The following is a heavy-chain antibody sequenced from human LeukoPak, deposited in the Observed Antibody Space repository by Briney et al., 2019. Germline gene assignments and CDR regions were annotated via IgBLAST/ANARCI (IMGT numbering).Heavy chain of an antibody. CDR3: ARRAAGLGYFDY. Sequence: GGSLRLSCAASGFTFSSYSMNWVRQAPGKGLEWVSFISTSSSTIYYADSVKGRFTISRDSAKNLLYLQMNSLRDDDTAVYYCARRAAGLGYFDYWGQGTLVTVSS. CDR1: GFTFSSYS. V-gene: IGHV3-48*02. D-gene: IGHD6-25*01. J-gene: IGHJ4*02. CDR2: ISTSSSTI.